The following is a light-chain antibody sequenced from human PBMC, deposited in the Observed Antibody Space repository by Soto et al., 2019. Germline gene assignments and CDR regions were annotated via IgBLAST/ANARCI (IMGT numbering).Light chain of an antibody. CDR1: QSVNSN. CDR2: GAS. Sequence: EKVMTQSPAALSVSPGERATLSCRASQSVNSNLAWYQRKPGQAPRLLLYGASTRATGIPARFSGSASGTEFTLTISSLQSADSAVYYCQQYNDWPLSFGGGTKVVIK. V-gene: IGKV3-15*01. J-gene: IGKJ4*01. CDR3: QQYNDWPLS.